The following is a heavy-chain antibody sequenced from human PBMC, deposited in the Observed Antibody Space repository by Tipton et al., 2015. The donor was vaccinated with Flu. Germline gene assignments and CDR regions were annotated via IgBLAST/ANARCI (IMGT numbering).Heavy chain of an antibody. D-gene: IGHD4-11*01. V-gene: IGHV4-59*08. CDR3: ARRDYSNYVSDPKSWFDP. J-gene: IGHJ5*02. CDR2: IYHSGPT. Sequence: TLSLTCDVSGGSISSYYWSWIRQPPGKGLEWIGYIYHSGPTKYNPSLKSRVTTTADMSKNQLSLQLSSVTAADTAVYYCARRDYSNYVSDPKSWFDPWGQGILVTVSS. CDR1: GGSISSYY.